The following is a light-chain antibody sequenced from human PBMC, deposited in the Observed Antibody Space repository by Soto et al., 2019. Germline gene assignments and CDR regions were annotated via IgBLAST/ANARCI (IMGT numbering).Light chain of an antibody. V-gene: IGKV3-15*01. CDR2: RTS. CDR1: QSISSN. Sequence: EIVMTQSPATLSVSPGERATLSCRASQSISSNLAWYQQKPGQAPRLLMFRTSSRATGFPARFSGSGSGTEFNLTISSLQSEDFGVYYCQQRSNWHPSTFGQGTRLEIK. J-gene: IGKJ5*01. CDR3: QQRSNWHPST.